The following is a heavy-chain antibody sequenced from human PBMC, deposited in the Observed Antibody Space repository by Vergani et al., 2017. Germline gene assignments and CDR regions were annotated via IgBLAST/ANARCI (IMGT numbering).Heavy chain of an antibody. J-gene: IGHJ4*02. CDR2: ISYDGSNK. CDR1: GFTFSSYG. V-gene: IGHV3-30*03. Sequence: QVQLVESGGGVVQPGRSLRLSCAASGFTFSSYGMHWVRQAPGKGLEWVAVISYDGSNKYYADSVKGRFTISRDNSKNTLYLQMNSLRAEDTAVYYCARALLNYYDSSGYYYDSPGPYYFDYWGQGTLVTVSS. CDR3: ARALLNYYDSSGYYYDSPGPYYFDY. D-gene: IGHD3-22*01.